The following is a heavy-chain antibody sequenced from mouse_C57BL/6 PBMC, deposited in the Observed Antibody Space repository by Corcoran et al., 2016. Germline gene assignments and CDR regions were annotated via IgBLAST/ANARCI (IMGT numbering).Heavy chain of an antibody. CDR1: GYTFTDYY. CDR3: ARDGYDYDGWRAMDY. V-gene: IGHV1-26*01. Sequence: EVQLQQSGPELVKPGASVKISCKASGYTFTDYYMNWVKQSHGKSLEWIGDINPNNGGTSYNQKFKGKATLTVDKSSSTAYMELRSLTSEDSAVYYCARDGYDYDGWRAMDYWGQGTSVTVSS. J-gene: IGHJ4*01. CDR2: INPNNGGT. D-gene: IGHD2-4*01.